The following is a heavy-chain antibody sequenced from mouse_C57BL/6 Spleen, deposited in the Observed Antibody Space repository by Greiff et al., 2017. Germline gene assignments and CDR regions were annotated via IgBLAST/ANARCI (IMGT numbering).Heavy chain of an antibody. CDR3: ARERGYGNYVYYFDY. V-gene: IGHV1-82*01. J-gene: IGHJ2*01. CDR2: IYPGDGDT. CDR1: GYAFSSSW. D-gene: IGHD2-1*01. Sequence: QVQLQQSGPELVKPGASVKISCKASGYAFSSSWMNWVKQRPGKGLEWIGRIYPGDGDTNYNGKFKGKGTLTADKSSSTAYMQLSSLTSEDSAVYFWARERGYGNYVYYFDYWGQGTTLTVSS.